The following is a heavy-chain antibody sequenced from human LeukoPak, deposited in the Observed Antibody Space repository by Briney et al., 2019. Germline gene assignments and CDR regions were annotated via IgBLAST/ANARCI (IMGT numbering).Heavy chain of an antibody. CDR3: AREVSGIAAASSPQPFDY. V-gene: IGHV1-69*13. CDR2: IIPIFGRA. Sequence: ASVNVSCKASGGTFSSYAINWVRQAPGQGLEWMGGIIPIFGRANYAQKFQGRVTIIADESTSTTYMELSSLRSEDTAVYFCAREVSGIAAASSPQPFDYWGQGTLVTVSS. J-gene: IGHJ4*02. D-gene: IGHD6-25*01. CDR1: GGTFSSYA.